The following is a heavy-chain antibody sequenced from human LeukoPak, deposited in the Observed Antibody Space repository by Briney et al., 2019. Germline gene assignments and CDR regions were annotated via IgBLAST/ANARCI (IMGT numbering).Heavy chain of an antibody. D-gene: IGHD5-18*01. J-gene: IGHJ4*02. V-gene: IGHV3-7*03. Sequence: PGGSLRLSCAASGFTFSSYWMSWVRQAPGKGLEWVANIKQDGSEKYYVDSVKGRFTISRDNSKNTLYLQMNSLRAEDTAVYYCAKYLRGYSYGLDYWGQGTLVTVSS. CDR2: IKQDGSEK. CDR3: AKYLRGYSYGLDY. CDR1: GFTFSSYW.